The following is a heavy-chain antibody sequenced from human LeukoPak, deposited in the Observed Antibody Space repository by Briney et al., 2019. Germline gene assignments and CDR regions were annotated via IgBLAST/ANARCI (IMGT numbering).Heavy chain of an antibody. CDR1: DGSISSYY. J-gene: IGHJ4*02. CDR3: ARDCPIVVVVAATNCFDY. V-gene: IGHV4-59*12. CDR2: IYYSGST. D-gene: IGHD2-15*01. Sequence: PSETLSLTCTVSDGSISSYYWSWIRQPPGKGLEWIGYIYYSGSTNYNPSLKSRVTISVDTSKNQFSLKLSSVTAADTAVYYCARDCPIVVVVAATNCFDYWGQGTLVTVSS.